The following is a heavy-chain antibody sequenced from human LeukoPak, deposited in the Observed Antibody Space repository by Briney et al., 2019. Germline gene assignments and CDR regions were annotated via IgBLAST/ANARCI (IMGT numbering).Heavy chain of an antibody. CDR2: IYDVATT. J-gene: IGHJ5*02. D-gene: IGHD4-17*01. CDR3: ARGPPGHYDPIGWFDP. V-gene: IGHV4-4*07. Sequence: SETLSLTCSVSGGSISSDYWSWIRQPAGKGLEWIGRIYDVATTDYNPSLKSRVSMSLDMSKNQFSLKLSSVTAADTAVYYCARGPPGHYDPIGWFDPWGQGTLVTVSS. CDR1: GGSISSDY.